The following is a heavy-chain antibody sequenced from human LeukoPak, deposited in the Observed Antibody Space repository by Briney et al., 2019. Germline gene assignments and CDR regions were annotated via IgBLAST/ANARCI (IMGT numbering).Heavy chain of an antibody. D-gene: IGHD1-26*01. CDR2: IRIGGGGT. Sequence: GGSLRLSCAASGFDLTTYATTWVRQAPAKGLEWVSSIRIGGGGTYYADSVKGRFTISRDNAKNSMYLQMNSLRAEDTAVYYCARDRIKSGSYYFDYWGQGTLVTVSS. V-gene: IGHV3-21*06. CDR1: GFDLTTYA. CDR3: ARDRIKSGSYYFDY. J-gene: IGHJ4*02.